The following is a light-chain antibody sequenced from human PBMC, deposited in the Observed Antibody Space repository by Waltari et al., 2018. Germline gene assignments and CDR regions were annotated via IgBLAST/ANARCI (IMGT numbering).Light chain of an antibody. CDR1: ALAKKY. Sequence: SYELTQPPSVSVSPGQTARITCSGDALAKKYGRWFQQKPGQAPVLVIYKDNERPSGIPERFPGSSSGSTVTLTISGAQVEDEADYYCYSAADNNQWVFGGGTKLTVL. J-gene: IGLJ3*02. CDR3: YSAADNNQWV. V-gene: IGLV3-27*01. CDR2: KDN.